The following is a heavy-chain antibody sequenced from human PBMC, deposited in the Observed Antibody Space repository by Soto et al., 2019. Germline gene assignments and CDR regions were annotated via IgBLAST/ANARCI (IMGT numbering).Heavy chain of an antibody. V-gene: IGHV1-69*01. CDR1: GGTFSSYA. D-gene: IGHD4-17*01. CDR3: ARVPYGGVTNWYFDL. CDR2: IIPIFGTA. Sequence: QVQLVQSGAEVKKPGSSVKVSCKASGGTFSSYAISWVRQAPGQGLEWMGGIIPIFGTASYAQKFQGRVTITADESTSRAYMELSSLRSEDTAVYYCARVPYGGVTNWYFDLWGRGTLVTVSS. J-gene: IGHJ2*01.